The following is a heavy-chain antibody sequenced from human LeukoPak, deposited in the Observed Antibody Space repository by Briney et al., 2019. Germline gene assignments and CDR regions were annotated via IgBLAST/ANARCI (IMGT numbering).Heavy chain of an antibody. J-gene: IGHJ4*02. CDR3: ARDSYYSKMPRG. V-gene: IGHV4-4*07. D-gene: IGHD3-10*01. Sequence: PSETLSLTCIVSGDSISSYYWSWIRQPAGKGPEWIGRIYTSGSTNYNPSLRSRVTMSVDTSKNQFSLKLSSVTAADTAVYYCARDSYYSKMPRGWGRGTLVTVSS. CDR2: IYTSGST. CDR1: GDSISSYY.